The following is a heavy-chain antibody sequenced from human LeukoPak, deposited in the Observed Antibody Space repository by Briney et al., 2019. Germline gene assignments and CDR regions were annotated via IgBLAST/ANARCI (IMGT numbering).Heavy chain of an antibody. CDR1: GFTFSSYA. V-gene: IGHV3-30*04. CDR3: TRDYDSSGYYSFSYY. J-gene: IGHJ4*02. D-gene: IGHD3-22*01. CDR2: ISYDGSNK. Sequence: GRSLRLSCAAAGFTFSSYAMHWVRQAPGKGLEWVAVISYDGSNKYYADSVKGRFTISRDNSKNTLYLQMNSLRAEDTAVYYCTRDYDSSGYYSFSYYWGQGTLVTVSS.